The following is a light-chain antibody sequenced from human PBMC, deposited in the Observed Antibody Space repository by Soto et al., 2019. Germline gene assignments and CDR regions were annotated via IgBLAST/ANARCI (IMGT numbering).Light chain of an antibody. V-gene: IGKV1-5*01. CDR3: QQYNSYSWT. Sequence: IQMTQFPSTLSASVGDRVTITCRASQTISTWLAWYQHKAGKAPKLLIYDASSLESGVPSRFSGSGSGTEFTLTISSLQPADFATYYCQQYNSYSWTFGQGTKVDI. CDR2: DAS. J-gene: IGKJ1*01. CDR1: QTISTW.